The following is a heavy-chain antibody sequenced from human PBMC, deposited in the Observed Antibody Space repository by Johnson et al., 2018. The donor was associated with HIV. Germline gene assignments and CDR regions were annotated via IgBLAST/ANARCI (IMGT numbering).Heavy chain of an antibody. CDR3: ARARDRSSSRDAFDI. Sequence: VQLVESGGGVIRPGGSLRLSCAASGFTFDDYAMHWVRQAPGKGLESVSGISWNCGSIGYADSVKGRFTISSDNAKNSLYRKMNSRRAEDTAVYYCARARDRSSSRDAFDIWGQGTMVTVSS. D-gene: IGHD6-13*01. CDR1: GFTFDDYA. CDR2: ISWNCGSI. J-gene: IGHJ3*02. V-gene: IGHV3-9*01.